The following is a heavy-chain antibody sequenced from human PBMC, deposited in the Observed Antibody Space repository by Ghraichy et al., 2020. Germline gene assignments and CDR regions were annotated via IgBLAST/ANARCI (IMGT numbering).Heavy chain of an antibody. J-gene: IGHJ4*02. D-gene: IGHD1-26*01. CDR3: VKELRAQPWDSFDC. V-gene: IGHV3-64D*09. Sequence: GGSLRLSCTISGFTFKNYAMHWVRQAPGKGLEYVSSISDNGGGTYYADSVKGRFTISRDNAKNTLYLQMTSLRSDDTAMYYCVKELRAQPWDSFDCWGQGTLVTVSP. CDR1: GFTFKNYA. CDR2: ISDNGGGT.